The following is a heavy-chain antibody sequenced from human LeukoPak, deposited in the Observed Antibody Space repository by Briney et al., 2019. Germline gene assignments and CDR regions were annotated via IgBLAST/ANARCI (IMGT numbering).Heavy chain of an antibody. CDR1: GFTSCSYW. J-gene: IGHJ5*02. Sequence: VGSPRLSSAASGFTSCSYWMHWVRPAPRRGGVWVSRINSDVDSTSYADSVKGRFTISRDNAKNTLYLQVNSLRAEDTAVYYCARGSQGFDPWGQGTLVTVSS. CDR3: ARGSQGFDP. V-gene: IGHV3-74*01. CDR2: INSDVDST.